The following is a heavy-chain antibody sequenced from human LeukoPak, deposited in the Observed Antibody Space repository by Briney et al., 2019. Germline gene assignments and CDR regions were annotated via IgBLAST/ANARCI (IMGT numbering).Heavy chain of an antibody. Sequence: PRGSLRLSCAASGFTFSSYAMSWVRQAPGKGLEWVSAISGSGGSTYYADSVKGRFTISRDNSKNTLYLQMNSLRAEDTAVYYCAKDWVLSMVRGVITPRWGQGTLVTVSS. CDR1: GFTFSSYA. J-gene: IGHJ4*02. D-gene: IGHD3-10*01. CDR3: AKDWVLSMVRGVITPR. CDR2: ISGSGGST. V-gene: IGHV3-23*01.